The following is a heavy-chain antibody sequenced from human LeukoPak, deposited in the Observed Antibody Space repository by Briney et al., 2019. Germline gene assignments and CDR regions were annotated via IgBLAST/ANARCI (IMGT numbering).Heavy chain of an antibody. CDR3: AGELPDAFDI. CDR2: ISSSSSYI. V-gene: IGHV3-21*01. Sequence: GGSLRLSCAASGFTFSSYSMNWVRQAPVKELEWVSSISSSSSYIYYADSVKGRFTVSRDNAKNSLYLQMNSLRAEDAAVYYCAGELPDAFDIWGQGTMVTVSS. CDR1: GFTFSSYS. J-gene: IGHJ3*02. D-gene: IGHD5-18*01.